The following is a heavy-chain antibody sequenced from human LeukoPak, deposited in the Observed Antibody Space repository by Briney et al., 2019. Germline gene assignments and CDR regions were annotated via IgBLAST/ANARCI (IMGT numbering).Heavy chain of an antibody. CDR3: ARAMLRFLEWSYGMDV. D-gene: IGHD3-3*01. J-gene: IGHJ6*02. CDR2: IKQDGSEK. Sequence: GGSLRLSCAASGFTFSSYWMSWVRQAPGKGLEWVANIKQDGSEKYYVDSVKGQFTISRDNAKNSLYLQMNSLRAEDTAVYYCARAMLRFLEWSYGMDVWGQGTTITVSS. CDR1: GFTFSSYW. V-gene: IGHV3-7*01.